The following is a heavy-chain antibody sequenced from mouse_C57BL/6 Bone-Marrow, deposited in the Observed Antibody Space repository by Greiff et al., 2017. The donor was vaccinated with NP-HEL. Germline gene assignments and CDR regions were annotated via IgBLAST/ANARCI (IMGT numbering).Heavy chain of an antibody. D-gene: IGHD3-1*01. J-gene: IGHJ3*01. V-gene: IGHV10-3*01. Sequence: EVQGVESGGGLVQPKGSLKLSCAASGFTFNTYAMHWVRQAPGKGLEWVARIRSKSSNYATYYADSVKDRFTISRDDSQSMLYLQMNTLKTEDTAMYYCVLGLPWFAYWGQGTLVTVSA. CDR2: IRSKSSNYAT. CDR3: VLGLPWFAY. CDR1: GFTFNTYA.